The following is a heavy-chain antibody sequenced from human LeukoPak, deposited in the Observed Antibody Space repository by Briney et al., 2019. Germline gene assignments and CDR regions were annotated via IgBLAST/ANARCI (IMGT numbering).Heavy chain of an antibody. V-gene: IGHV4-34*01. Sequence: SETLSLTCAVYGGSFSGYYWSWIRQPPGKGLEWIGEINHSGSTNYNPSLKSRVTISVDTSKNQFSLKLSSVTAADTAVYYRASEQGAYDSSGYYFDYWGQGTLVTVSS. CDR3: ASEQGAYDSSGYYFDY. D-gene: IGHD3-22*01. J-gene: IGHJ4*02. CDR2: INHSGST. CDR1: GGSFSGYY.